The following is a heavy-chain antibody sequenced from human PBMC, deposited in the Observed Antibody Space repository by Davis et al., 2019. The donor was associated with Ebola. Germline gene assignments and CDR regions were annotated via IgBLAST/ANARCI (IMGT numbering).Heavy chain of an antibody. CDR1: GDSISSSNW. V-gene: IGHV4-4*02. D-gene: IGHD6-13*01. CDR3: ARDGGSSWYGGFDY. CDR2: IYHSGST. J-gene: IGHJ4*02. Sequence: MPSETLSLTCAVSGDSISSSNWWSWVRPPPGKGLEWIGEIYHSGSTNYNPSLKSRVTISVDKSKNQFSLQLSSVTAADTAVYYCARDGGSSWYGGFDYWGQGTLVTVSS.